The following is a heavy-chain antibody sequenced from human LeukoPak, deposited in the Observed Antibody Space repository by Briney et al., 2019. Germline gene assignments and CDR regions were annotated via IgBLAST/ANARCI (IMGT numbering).Heavy chain of an antibody. Sequence: SETLSLTCTVSGGSISSSSYYWGWIRQPPGKGLEWIGSIYYSGSTYYNPSLKSRVTISVDTSKNQFSLKLSSVTAADTAVYYCARIGYCSSTSCYTGPDDAFDIWGQGTMVTVSS. CDR3: ARIGYCSSTSCYTGPDDAFDI. V-gene: IGHV4-39*07. CDR2: IYYSGST. CDR1: GGSISSSSYY. J-gene: IGHJ3*02. D-gene: IGHD2-2*02.